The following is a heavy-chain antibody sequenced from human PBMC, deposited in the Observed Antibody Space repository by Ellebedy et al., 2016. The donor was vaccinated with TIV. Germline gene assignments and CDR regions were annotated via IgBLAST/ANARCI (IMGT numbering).Heavy chain of an antibody. CDR1: GVTFSSYW. D-gene: IGHD2-21*01. V-gene: IGHV3-7*03. CDR2: IKEDGSES. Sequence: GESLKTSXAVSGVTFSSYWMNWARQAPGKGLEWVASIKEDGSESHYVDSVKGRFTISRDNTKNSLFLQMNGLRAEDTAIYYCATSRVWSNDNWGQGTLVTVSS. CDR3: ATSRVWSNDN. J-gene: IGHJ4*02.